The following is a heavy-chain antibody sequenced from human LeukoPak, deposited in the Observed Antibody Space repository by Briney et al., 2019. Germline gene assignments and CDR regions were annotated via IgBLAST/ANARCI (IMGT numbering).Heavy chain of an antibody. J-gene: IGHJ4*02. V-gene: IGHV3-30-3*01. CDR1: GLTFNTYA. Sequence: QPGRSLRLSCAASGLTFNTYAMHWVRQAPGKGLEWVAVISYDGSNKFYADSVKGRFTISRDNSKSTLYLQMNSLRADDTAVYYCAKDAVSYSYGYAQDHWGQGTLVTVSS. D-gene: IGHD5-18*01. CDR2: ISYDGSNK. CDR3: AKDAVSYSYGYAQDH.